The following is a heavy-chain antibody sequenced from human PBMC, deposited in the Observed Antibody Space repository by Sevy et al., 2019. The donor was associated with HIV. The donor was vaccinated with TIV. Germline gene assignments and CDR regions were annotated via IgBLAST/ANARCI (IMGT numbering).Heavy chain of an antibody. J-gene: IGHJ4*02. CDR2: INQDGSTN. CDR1: GFSFHAYW. V-gene: IGHV3-7*01. CDR3: ARAIAAAAGF. Sequence: GGSLRLSCAGSGFSFHAYWMHWVRQAPGKGLEWLANINQDGSTNYYADSVKGRFTISRDNAKNLVYLQMNSLRPEDTGLYYCARAIAAAAGFGGQGTLVTVS. D-gene: IGHD6-13*01.